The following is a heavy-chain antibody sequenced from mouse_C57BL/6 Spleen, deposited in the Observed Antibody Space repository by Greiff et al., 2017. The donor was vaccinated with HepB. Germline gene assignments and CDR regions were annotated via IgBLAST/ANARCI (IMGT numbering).Heavy chain of an antibody. CDR1: GYTFTEYT. CDR2: FYPGSGSI. J-gene: IGHJ3*01. D-gene: IGHD1-1*01. Sequence: VQLVESGAELVKPGASVKLSCKASGYTFTEYTIHWVKQRSGQGLEWIGWFYPGSGSIKYNEKFKDKATLTADKSSSTVYMELSRLTSEDSAVYFCARHEDNYGSSYPAWFAYWGQGTLVTVSA. V-gene: IGHV1-62-2*01. CDR3: ARHEDNYGSSYPAWFAY.